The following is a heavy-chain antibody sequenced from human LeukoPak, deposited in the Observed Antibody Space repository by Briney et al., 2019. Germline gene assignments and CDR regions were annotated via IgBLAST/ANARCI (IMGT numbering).Heavy chain of an antibody. Sequence: GGTLRLSCAASGFTFRSFAMNWVRQAPGKGLECVSAISGGGDFTKYADSVKGRFTISRDNAKNSLYLQMNSLRAEDTALYYCAKDGGSGSYYYMDVWGKGTTVTISS. CDR2: ISGGGDFT. CDR1: GFTFRSFA. J-gene: IGHJ6*03. CDR3: AKDGGSGSYYYMDV. V-gene: IGHV3-23*01. D-gene: IGHD3-10*01.